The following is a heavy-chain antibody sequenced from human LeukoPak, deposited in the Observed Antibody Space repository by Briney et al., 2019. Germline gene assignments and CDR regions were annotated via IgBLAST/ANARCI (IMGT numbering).Heavy chain of an antibody. J-gene: IGHJ3*02. D-gene: IGHD3-10*01. CDR3: AAGYGSESGTDAFDI. CDR2: IVVGSGNT. V-gene: IGHV1-58*02. Sequence: SVKVSCQASGFTFTSSAMQWVRQPRGQRLEWIGWIVVGSGNTNYAQKFQERVTITRDMSTSTAYMELSSLRSEDAAVYYCAAGYGSESGTDAFDIWGQGTMVTVSS. CDR1: GFTFTSSA.